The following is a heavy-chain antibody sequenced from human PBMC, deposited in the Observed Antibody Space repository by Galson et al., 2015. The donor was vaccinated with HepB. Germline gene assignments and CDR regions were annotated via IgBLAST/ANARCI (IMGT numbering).Heavy chain of an antibody. Sequence: SLRLSCAASGFTFSSYAMHWVRQAPGKGLEWVAVISYDGSNKYYADSVKGRFTISRDNSKNTLYLQMNSLRAEDTAVYYCARDRVASSWYVPNFDYWGQGTLVTVSS. J-gene: IGHJ4*02. CDR3: ARDRVASSWYVPNFDY. CDR2: ISYDGSNK. D-gene: IGHD6-13*01. CDR1: GFTFSSYA. V-gene: IGHV3-30-3*01.